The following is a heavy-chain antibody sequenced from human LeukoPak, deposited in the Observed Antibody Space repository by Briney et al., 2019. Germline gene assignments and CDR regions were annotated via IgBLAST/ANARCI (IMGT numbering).Heavy chain of an antibody. CDR1: GYTFTGYY. CDR2: INANSGGT. CDR3: ASAQGGYYPYFDY. J-gene: IGHJ4*02. D-gene: IGHD1-26*01. Sequence: ASVKVSCEASGYTFTGYYMHWVRQAPGQGLEWMGWINANSGGTNYAQKFQGRVTMTRDTSISTAYMEVSRLRSDDTAVYYCASAQGGYYPYFDYWGQGTLVTVSS. V-gene: IGHV1-2*02.